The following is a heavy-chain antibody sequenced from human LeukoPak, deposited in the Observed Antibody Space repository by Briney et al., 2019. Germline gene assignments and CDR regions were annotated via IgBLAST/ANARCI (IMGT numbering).Heavy chain of an antibody. CDR2: VDPSDGAT. Sequence: ASVKVSCKAAGHTFTTHNFYWVRQAPGQGLEWMGIVDPSDGATSYAQKFRGRVAMTRDMSTSTIYLELKSLRSDDTALYYCAGDRGRTFDFEFWGQGTQVTVS. CDR3: AGDRGRTFDFEF. D-gene: IGHD1-14*01. J-gene: IGHJ4*02. V-gene: IGHV1-46*01. CDR1: GHTFTTHN.